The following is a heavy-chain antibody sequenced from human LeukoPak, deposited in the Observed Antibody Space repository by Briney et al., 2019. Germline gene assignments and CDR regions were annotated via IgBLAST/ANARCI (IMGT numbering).Heavy chain of an antibody. CDR2: IYYTGST. J-gene: IGHJ4*02. CDR3: ARSLLGYGSGSQTFDY. D-gene: IGHD3-10*01. CDR1: AGSITNYY. V-gene: IGHV4-59*12. Sequence: SETLSLTCTVSAGSITNYYWSWIRQPPGKGLEWIGYIYYTGSTNYNPSLKSRVSISVDTSKNQFSLKLSSVTAADTAVYYCARSLLGYGSGSQTFDYWGQGTLVTVSS.